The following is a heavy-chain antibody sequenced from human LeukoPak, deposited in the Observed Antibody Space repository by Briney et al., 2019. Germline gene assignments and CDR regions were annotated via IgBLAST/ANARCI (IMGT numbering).Heavy chain of an antibody. J-gene: IGHJ6*03. CDR1: GLTLSAHS. V-gene: IGHV3-48*01. CDR2: ISSSASTI. Sequence: GGSVRLSCAASGLTLSAHSMNWVRQAPGKGLEWVSYISSSASTIYYADSVKGRFTISRDSAKSSLYLQMNSLRAEDTAMYYCASARSSVGGYYFYYYMDVWGKGTTVTVSS. CDR3: ASARSSVGGYYFYYYMDV. D-gene: IGHD3-16*01.